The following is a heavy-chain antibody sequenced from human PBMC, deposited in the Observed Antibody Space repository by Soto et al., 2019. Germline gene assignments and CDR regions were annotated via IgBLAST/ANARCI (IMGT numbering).Heavy chain of an antibody. D-gene: IGHD6-19*01. CDR3: ARAGIAVAGDGTTYYYGMDV. J-gene: IGHJ6*02. CDR2: ISSSSSYT. Sequence: GGSLRLSCAASGFTFSDYYMSWIRQAPGKGLEWVSYISSSSSYTNYADSVKGRFTISRDNAKNSLYLQMNSLRAEDTAVYYCARAGIAVAGDGTTYYYGMDVWGQGTKVTVSS. V-gene: IGHV3-11*06. CDR1: GFTFSDYY.